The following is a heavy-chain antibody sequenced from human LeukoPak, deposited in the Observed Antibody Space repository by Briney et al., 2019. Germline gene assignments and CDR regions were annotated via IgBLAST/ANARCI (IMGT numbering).Heavy chain of an antibody. D-gene: IGHD4-11*01. V-gene: IGHV4-4*09. Sequence: SETLPLTCTVSGGSISSGYWSWIRQPPGRGLEWIGYIYTSGSTNYNPSLKSRVTISVDTSKNQFALKLSSVTAADTAVYYCAKSYFDYSTYYSYYFNLWGQGALVTVSS. CDR1: GGSISSGY. CDR2: IYTSGST. J-gene: IGHJ4*02. CDR3: AKSYFDYSTYYSYYFNL.